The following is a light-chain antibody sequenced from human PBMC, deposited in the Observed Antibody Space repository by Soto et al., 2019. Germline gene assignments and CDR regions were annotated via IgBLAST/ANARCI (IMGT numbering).Light chain of an antibody. V-gene: IGKV3-20*01. J-gene: IGKJ1*01. CDR1: QSLSSNS. Sequence: EIVLTQSPGTLSLSPGERATLSCRASQSLSSNSLAWYQQKPGQAPRLLIFDASFRATGIPDRFSGSRSGTDFPLTISRLEPEDFALYYCHHCGSSRVFGQGTKVEIK. CDR2: DAS. CDR3: HHCGSSRV.